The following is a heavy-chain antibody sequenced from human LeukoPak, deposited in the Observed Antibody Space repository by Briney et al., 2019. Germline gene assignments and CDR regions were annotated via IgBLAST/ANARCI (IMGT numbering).Heavy chain of an antibody. D-gene: IGHD1-1*01. CDR1: GYSFTTYW. CDR3: ARRYGPDNSPDY. V-gene: IGHV5-51*01. J-gene: IGHJ4*02. Sequence: GESLKISCKGSGYSFTTYWIGWVRQMPGKGLEWMGIIYPRDSDTRYSPSFKGQVTISADKSISTAYLQWSNLKASDTAMYYCARRYGPDNSPDYWVQGTLDTVPS. CDR2: IYPRDSDT.